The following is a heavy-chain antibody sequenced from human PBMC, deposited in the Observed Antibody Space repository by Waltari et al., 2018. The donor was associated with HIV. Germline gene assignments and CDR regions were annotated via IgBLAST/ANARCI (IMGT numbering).Heavy chain of an antibody. V-gene: IGHV4-59*01. J-gene: IGHJ4*02. D-gene: IGHD5-18*01. CDR3: ARGGYNYGY. CDR2: ISDSGST. Sequence: QVQLQESGPGLVKPSETLSLTCTVSGDSISPYYWSWIRQPPGKGLEWIGYISDSGSTKYNPSLKSRVTISVDTSKNQLSLKLTSVTAADTAVYYCARGGYNYGYWGLGTLVTVSS. CDR1: GDSISPYY.